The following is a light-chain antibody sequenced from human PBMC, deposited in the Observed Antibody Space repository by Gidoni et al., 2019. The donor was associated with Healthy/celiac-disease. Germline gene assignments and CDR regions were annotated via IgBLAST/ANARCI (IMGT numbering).Light chain of an antibody. V-gene: IGKV1-27*01. J-gene: IGKJ4*01. CDR2: ASS. CDR1: QGISNY. CDR3: QKYTSAPLT. Sequence: DIQMTQSPSSLPASVGDRVNITCRASQGISNYLAWYQPNTGKVLKLLIYASSTLQSGVPSRFSGRGSGTDFTRTISSLQPEDVATYYCQKYTSAPLTFGGGTKVETK.